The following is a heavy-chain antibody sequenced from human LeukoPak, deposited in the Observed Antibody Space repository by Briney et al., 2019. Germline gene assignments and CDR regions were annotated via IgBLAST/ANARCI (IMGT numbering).Heavy chain of an antibody. D-gene: IGHD3-10*01. J-gene: IGHJ6*03. V-gene: IGHV3-7*01. CDR1: GFTFSTYW. CDR3: ARSGDILYYYYMDV. CDR2: IKQDGREE. Sequence: GGSLRLSCVASGFTFSTYWMSWVRQAPGKGLVWVANIKQDGREEYYVNSVKGRFTISRDNAKNSLYLQMNSLRAEDTAVYYCARSGDILYYYYMDVWGKGTTVTVSS.